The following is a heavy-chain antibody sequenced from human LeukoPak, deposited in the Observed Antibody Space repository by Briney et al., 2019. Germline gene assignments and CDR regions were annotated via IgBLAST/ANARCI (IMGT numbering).Heavy chain of an antibody. D-gene: IGHD6-13*01. V-gene: IGHV1-69*05. CDR2: IIPIFGTA. CDR3: ARGAAAGSNWFDP. Sequence: SVKVSCKASGGTFSSYAISWVRQAPGQGLEWMGGIIPIFGTANYAQKFQGRVTITTDESTSTAYMELSSLRSEDTAVYYCARGAAAGSNWFDPWGQGTLVTVSP. J-gene: IGHJ5*02. CDR1: GGTFSSYA.